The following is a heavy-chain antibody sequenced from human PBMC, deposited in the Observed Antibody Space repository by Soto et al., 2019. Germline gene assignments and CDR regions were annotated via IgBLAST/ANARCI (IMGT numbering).Heavy chain of an antibody. CDR1: GFTFSSYA. V-gene: IGHV3-64D*08. D-gene: IGHD2-2*02. Sequence: GGSLRLSCSASGFTFSSYAMHWVRQAPGKGLEYVSAISSNGGSTYYADSVKGRFTISRDNSKNTLYLQMSSLRAEDTAVYYCAKDRIVVPAAIRYYYYGMDVWGQGTTVTVSS. CDR3: AKDRIVVPAAIRYYYYGMDV. CDR2: ISSNGGST. J-gene: IGHJ6*02.